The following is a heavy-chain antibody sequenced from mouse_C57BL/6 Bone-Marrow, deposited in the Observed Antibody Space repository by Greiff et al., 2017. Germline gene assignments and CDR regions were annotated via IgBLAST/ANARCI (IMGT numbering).Heavy chain of an antibody. Sequence: EVQLQQSGPELVKPGDSVKISCKASGYSFTGYFMNWVMQSHGKSLEWIGRINPYNGDTFYNQKFKGKATLTVDKSSSTAHMELRSLTSEDYAVYYCARKSITTVVAPYFDYWGQGTTLTVSS. V-gene: IGHV1-20*01. D-gene: IGHD1-1*01. CDR2: INPYNGDT. CDR1: GYSFTGYF. J-gene: IGHJ2*01. CDR3: ARKSITTVVAPYFDY.